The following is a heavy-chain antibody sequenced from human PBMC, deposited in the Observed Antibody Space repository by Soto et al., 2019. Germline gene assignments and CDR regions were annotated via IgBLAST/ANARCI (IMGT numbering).Heavy chain of an antibody. CDR1: GFTFSSYA. Sequence: SGFTFSSYAMSWVRQAPGKGLEWVSAISGSGGSTYYADSVKGRFTISRDNSKNTLYLQMNSLRAEDTAVYYCAKADRVPPQVVPPARAPRELVPIDYWGQGSLVTVSS. J-gene: IGHJ4*02. CDR2: ISGSGGST. V-gene: IGHV3-23*01. CDR3: AKADRVPPQVVPPARAPRELVPIDY. D-gene: IGHD2-2*01.